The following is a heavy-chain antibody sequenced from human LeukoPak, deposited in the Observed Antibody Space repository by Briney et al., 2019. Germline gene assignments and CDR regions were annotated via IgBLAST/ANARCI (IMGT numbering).Heavy chain of an antibody. CDR2: INHSGST. J-gene: IGHJ6*04. CDR3: ARGRITMVRGVSRIYGMDV. Sequence: KTSETLSLTCAVYGGSFSGYYWSWIRQPPGKGLERIGEINHSGSTNYNPSLKSRVTISVDTSKNQFSLKLSSVTAADTAVYYCARGRITMVRGVSRIYGMDVWGKGTTVTVSS. CDR1: GGSFSGYY. V-gene: IGHV4-34*01. D-gene: IGHD3-10*01.